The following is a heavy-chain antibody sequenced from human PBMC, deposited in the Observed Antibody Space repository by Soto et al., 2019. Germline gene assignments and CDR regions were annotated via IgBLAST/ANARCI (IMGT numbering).Heavy chain of an antibody. CDR2: ISAYNGNT. D-gene: IGHD3-9*01. CDR3: ERIGPHYHIVTGYPATFDY. CDR1: GYTFTSYD. Sequence: QLVQSGAEVKKPGASVKVSCKASGYTFTSYDISWVRQAPGQGLEWMGWISAYNGNTNYAQKFQGRVTMTTDTSTSTAYMELRSLRSDDTAVYYCERIGPHYHIVTGYPATFDYWGQGTLVTVSS. V-gene: IGHV1-18*01. J-gene: IGHJ4*02.